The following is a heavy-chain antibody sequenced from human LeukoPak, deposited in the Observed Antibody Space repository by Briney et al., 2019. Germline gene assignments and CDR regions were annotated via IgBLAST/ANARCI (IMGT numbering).Heavy chain of an antibody. Sequence: PSETLSLTCTVSGGSISSYYWSWIRQPAGKGLEWMGRIYTGGSTNYNPSLKSRVTMSVDTSKNQFSLKLSSVTAADTAVYYCARCRDGYHWESYYYYYMDVWGKGTTVTVSS. CDR2: IYTGGST. CDR3: ARCRDGYHWESYYYYYMDV. D-gene: IGHD5-24*01. V-gene: IGHV4-4*07. CDR1: GGSISSYY. J-gene: IGHJ6*03.